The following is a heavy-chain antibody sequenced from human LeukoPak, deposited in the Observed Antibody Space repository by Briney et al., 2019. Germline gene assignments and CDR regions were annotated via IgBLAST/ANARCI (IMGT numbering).Heavy chain of an antibody. CDR1: GGSISSGDYY. CDR3: ARDLAHYHDRSGDAFDI. CDR2: IYYSGST. D-gene: IGHD3-22*01. J-gene: IGHJ3*02. V-gene: IGHV4-30-4*01. Sequence: SETLSLTCTVSGGSISSGDYYWSWIRQPPGKGLEWIGYIYYSGSTYYNPSLKSRVTISVDTSKNQFSLNLNSVTAADTAVYYCARDLAHYHDRSGDAFDIWGQGTLVIVAS.